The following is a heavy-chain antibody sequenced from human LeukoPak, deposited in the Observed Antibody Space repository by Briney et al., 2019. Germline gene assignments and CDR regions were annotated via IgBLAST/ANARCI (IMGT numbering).Heavy chain of an antibody. CDR3: AKVAAAGTILTHLDY. CDR1: GFTFSSYG. D-gene: IGHD6-13*01. V-gene: IGHV3-30*18. J-gene: IGHJ4*02. CDR2: ITHDGGNK. Sequence: GGSLRLSCTASGFTFSSYGMHRVRQAPGKGLEWVAGITHDGGNKYYADSVKGRFTISRDNSKNTLYLQMNSLRADDTAVYYCAKVAAAGTILTHLDYWGQGTLVTVPS.